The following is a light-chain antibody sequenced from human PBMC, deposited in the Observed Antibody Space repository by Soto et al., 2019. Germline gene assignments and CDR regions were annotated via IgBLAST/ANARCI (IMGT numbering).Light chain of an antibody. CDR1: QRVSSY. Sequence: EIVLTQSPGTLSLSPGERATLSCRASQRVSSYLASYQQKPGQAPKLLIYDASTRATGISARFSGSGSGTEFTLTISSLRPEEFAVYYCQQRSNWPVTFGQGTKVEVQ. V-gene: IGKV3-11*01. J-gene: IGKJ1*01. CDR3: QQRSNWPVT. CDR2: DAS.